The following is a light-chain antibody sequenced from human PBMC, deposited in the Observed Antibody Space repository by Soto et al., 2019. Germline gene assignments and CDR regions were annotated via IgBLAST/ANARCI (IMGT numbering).Light chain of an antibody. V-gene: IGKV2-24*01. CDR2: KVS. J-gene: IGKJ2*01. CDR3: MQATQYKPYT. Sequence: DVVLTQTPLSSPVTLGQPASISCRSSQSLEHSDGNTYLSWLHQRPGQPPRLLIYKVSNRFSGVPDRFSGSGARTDFTLKISGVEAEDVGIYYCMQATQYKPYTFGQGTKLEIK. CDR1: QSLEHSDGNTY.